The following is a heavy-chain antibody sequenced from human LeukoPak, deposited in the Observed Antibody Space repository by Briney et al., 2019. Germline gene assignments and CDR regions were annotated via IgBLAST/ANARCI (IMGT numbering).Heavy chain of an antibody. CDR3: ARSAAKYYYGSGSHVGI. V-gene: IGHV5-51*01. Sequence: GESLKISCKGSGYSFTSYWIGWVRQMPGKGLEWMGIIYPGDSDTRYSPSFQGQVTISADKSVSTAYLQWSSLKASDTAMYYCARSAAKYYYGSGSHVGIWGQGTLVTVSS. D-gene: IGHD3-10*01. CDR1: GYSFTSYW. J-gene: IGHJ4*02. CDR2: IYPGDSDT.